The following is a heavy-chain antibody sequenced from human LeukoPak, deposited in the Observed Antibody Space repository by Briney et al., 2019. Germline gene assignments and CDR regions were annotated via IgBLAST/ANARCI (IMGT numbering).Heavy chain of an antibody. V-gene: IGHV1-18*01. Sequence: ASVKVSCKASGYTFTSYGISWVRQAPGQGLEWMGWISAYNGNTNYAQKLQGRGTMTTDTSTSTAYMELRSLRSDDTAVYYCASVYSGYDHDAFDIWGQGTMVTVSS. D-gene: IGHD5-12*01. CDR1: GYTFTSYG. CDR3: ASVYSGYDHDAFDI. J-gene: IGHJ3*02. CDR2: ISAYNGNT.